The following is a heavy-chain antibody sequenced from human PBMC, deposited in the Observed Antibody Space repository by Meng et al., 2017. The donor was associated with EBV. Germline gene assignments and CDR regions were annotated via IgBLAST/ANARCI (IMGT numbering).Heavy chain of an antibody. CDR1: GYTFPSYG. CDR2: ISAYNGNT. D-gene: IGHD3-22*01. J-gene: IGHJ4*02. CDR3: ARDGRLYDTPSPFDY. Sequence: QGRLGQSGAEVKKPGASVKVSVKASGYTFPSYGISWVRQAPGQGLEWMGWISAYNGNTNYAQKLQGRVTMTTDTSTSTAYMELRSLRSDDTAVYYCARDGRLYDTPSPFDYWGQGTLVTVSS. V-gene: IGHV1-18*01.